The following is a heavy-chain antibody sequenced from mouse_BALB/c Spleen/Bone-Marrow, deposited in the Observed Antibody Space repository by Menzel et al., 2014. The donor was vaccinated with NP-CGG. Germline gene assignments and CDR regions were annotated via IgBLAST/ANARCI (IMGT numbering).Heavy chain of an antibody. CDR3: TRDNYEAIDY. CDR2: INPSTGYT. Sequence: QVQLQQSGADLAKPGASMKMSCKASGYTFTNYWMHWVEQRPGQGLEWIGNINPSTGYTEYNQKFRDKATLTADKSSSTAYMQLSSLTSEDSAVYNCTRDNYEAIDYWGQGTSVTGSA. CDR1: GYTFTNYW. D-gene: IGHD1-3*01. V-gene: IGHV1-7*01. J-gene: IGHJ4*01.